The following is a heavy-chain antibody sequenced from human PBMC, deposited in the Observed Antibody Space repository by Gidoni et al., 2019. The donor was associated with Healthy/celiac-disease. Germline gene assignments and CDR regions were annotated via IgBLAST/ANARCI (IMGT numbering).Heavy chain of an antibody. Sequence: QVQLVESGGGVVQPGRSLRLSCAASGFTFSSYAMHWVRQAPGKGLEWVAVISYDGSNKYYADSVKGRFTISRDNSKNTLYLQMNSLRAEDTAVYYCARGLRFGGLPGSLDYWGQGTLVTVSS. V-gene: IGHV3-30*04. CDR1: GFTFSSYA. J-gene: IGHJ4*02. D-gene: IGHD3-10*01. CDR3: ARGLRFGGLPGSLDY. CDR2: ISYDGSNK.